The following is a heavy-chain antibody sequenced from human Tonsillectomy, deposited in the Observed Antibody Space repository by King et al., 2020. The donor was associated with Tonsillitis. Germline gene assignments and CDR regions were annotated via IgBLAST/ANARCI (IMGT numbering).Heavy chain of an antibody. D-gene: IGHD1-26*01. V-gene: IGHV3-9*01. CDR2: MSWNSGSI. CDR3: AKGMGATYAAFFGY. Sequence: VQLVESGGGLVQPGRSLRLSCAASGFIFDDYAMYWVRQAPGKGLEWVSGMSWNSGSIGYADSVKGRFTISRDNAKNSLYLQMNSLRAEDTALYYCAKGMGATYAAFFGYWGQGTLVTVSS. CDR1: GFIFDDYA. J-gene: IGHJ4*02.